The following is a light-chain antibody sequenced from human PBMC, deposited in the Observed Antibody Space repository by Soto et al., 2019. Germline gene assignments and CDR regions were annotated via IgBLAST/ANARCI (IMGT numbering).Light chain of an antibody. J-gene: IGLJ3*02. CDR3: SSYTSSSTWV. V-gene: IGLV2-14*01. CDR2: EVS. CDR1: SSDVGGYNY. Sequence: QSALTQPASVSGSPGQSITISCTGTSSDVGGYNYVSWYQQHPGKAPKLMIYEVSNRPSGVSNRFSGSKSGNTASLTISGLHAEDEGDYYCSSYTSSSTWVFGGGTKLTVL.